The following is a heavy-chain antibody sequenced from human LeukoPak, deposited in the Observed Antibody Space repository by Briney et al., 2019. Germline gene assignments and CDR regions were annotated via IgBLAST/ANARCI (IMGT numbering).Heavy chain of an antibody. CDR3: ARDPVGGRNYYGSGSYYNEYYYYYMDV. CDR2: ISSSSSYI. Sequence: GGSLRLSCAASGFTFSSYEMNWVRQAPGKGLEWVSSISSSSSYIYYADSVKGRFTISRDNAKNSLYLQMNSLRAEDTAVYYCARDPVGGRNYYGSGSYYNEYYYYYMDVWGKGTTVTVSS. V-gene: IGHV3-21*01. D-gene: IGHD3-10*01. CDR1: GFTFSSYE. J-gene: IGHJ6*03.